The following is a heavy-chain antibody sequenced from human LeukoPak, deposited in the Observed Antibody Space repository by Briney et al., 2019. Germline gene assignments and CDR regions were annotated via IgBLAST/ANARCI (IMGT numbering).Heavy chain of an antibody. CDR1: GFTFSSYG. J-gene: IGHJ4*02. Sequence: PGGSLRLSCAASGFTFSSYGMNWVRQAPGKGLEWVSSISSSSSYIYYADSVKGRFTISRDNAKNSLYLQMNSLRAEDTAVYYCAREPYYDILTGYYSGSYYFDYWGQGTLVTVSS. CDR2: ISSSSSYI. V-gene: IGHV3-21*01. D-gene: IGHD3-9*01. CDR3: AREPYYDILTGYYSGSYYFDY.